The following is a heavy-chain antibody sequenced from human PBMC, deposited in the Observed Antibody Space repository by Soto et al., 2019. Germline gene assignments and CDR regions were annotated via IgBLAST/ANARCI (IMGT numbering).Heavy chain of an antibody. CDR3: AYNLRGAGDAFDI. V-gene: IGHV1-46*03. Sequence: ASVKVSCKASGYTFTSYYMHWLRQAPGQGLEWMGIINPSGGSTSYAQKFQGRVTMTRDTSTSTVYMELSSLRSEDTAVYYCAYNLRGAGDAFDIWGQGTMVTVSS. J-gene: IGHJ3*02. CDR2: INPSGGST. D-gene: IGHD1-26*01. CDR1: GYTFTSYY.